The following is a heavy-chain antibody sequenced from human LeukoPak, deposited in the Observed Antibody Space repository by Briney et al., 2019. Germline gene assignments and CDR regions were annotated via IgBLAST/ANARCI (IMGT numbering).Heavy chain of an antibody. Sequence: GGSLRLSCAASGFTFSSYAMTWVRQAPGMGLEWVSLISGSGGSTYYADSVKGRFTISRDNSKNTLYLQMNSLRVEDTAVYYCARDRHSTSWLVEYWGQGTLVTVSS. J-gene: IGHJ4*02. CDR3: ARDRHSTSWLVEY. CDR1: GFTFSSYA. D-gene: IGHD6-13*01. CDR2: ISGSGGST. V-gene: IGHV3-23*01.